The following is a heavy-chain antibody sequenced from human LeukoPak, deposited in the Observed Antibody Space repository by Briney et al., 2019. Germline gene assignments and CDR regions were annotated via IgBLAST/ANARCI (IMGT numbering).Heavy chain of an antibody. CDR1: GGSISSSSYY. CDR2: IYYSGST. J-gene: IGHJ4*02. CDR3: ARGGDYVWGSYRYTLGY. D-gene: IGHD3-16*02. Sequence: SETLSLTCTVSGGSISSSSYYWGWIRQPPGKGLEWFGSIYYSGSTYYNPSLKSRVTISVDTSKNQFSLKLSSVTAADTAVYYCARGGDYVWGSYRYTLGYWGQGTLVTVSS. V-gene: IGHV4-39*07.